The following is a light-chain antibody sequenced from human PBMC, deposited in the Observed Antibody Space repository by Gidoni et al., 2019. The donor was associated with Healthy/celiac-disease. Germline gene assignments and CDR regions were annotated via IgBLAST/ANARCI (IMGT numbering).Light chain of an antibody. Sequence: QTVVTQAPSFSVSPGGTVTLTCGLSSGSVSTNYYPSWYQQTPGQAPRTLIYSTNSRSSGVPDRFSGSIRGNKAALTITGAQADDESDYYCVVYMGSGIWVFGGGTKLTVL. V-gene: IGLV8-61*01. CDR3: VVYMGSGIWV. CDR1: SGSVSTNYY. J-gene: IGLJ3*02. CDR2: STN.